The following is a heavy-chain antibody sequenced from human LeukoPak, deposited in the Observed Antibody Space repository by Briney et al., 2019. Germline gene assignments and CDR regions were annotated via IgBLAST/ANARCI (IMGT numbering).Heavy chain of an antibody. CDR2: IYWDDDK. Sequence: ESGPTLVNPTQTLTLTCTFSVFSLSSSGVGVGWIRQPPGKALEWLALIYWDDDKCYSPSLKSRLTITKDTSKNQVVLTLTDMDPVDTGTYYCAHSGTVTSPHDAFDVWGQGTMVTVSS. D-gene: IGHD4-17*01. CDR3: AHSGTVTSPHDAFDV. V-gene: IGHV2-5*02. J-gene: IGHJ3*01. CDR1: VFSLSSSGVG.